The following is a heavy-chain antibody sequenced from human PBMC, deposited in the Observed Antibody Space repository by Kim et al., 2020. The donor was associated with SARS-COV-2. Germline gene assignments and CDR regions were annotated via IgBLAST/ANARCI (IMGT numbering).Heavy chain of an antibody. CDR3: ASGWSRYFDY. J-gene: IGHJ4*02. V-gene: IGHV3-74*01. CDR2: ST. D-gene: IGHD6-19*01. Sequence: STSYADSVKGRFTISRDNAKNTLYLQMNSLRAEDTAVYYCASGWSRYFDYWGQGTLVTVSS.